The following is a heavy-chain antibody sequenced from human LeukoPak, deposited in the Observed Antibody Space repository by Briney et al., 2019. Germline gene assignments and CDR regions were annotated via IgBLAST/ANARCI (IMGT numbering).Heavy chain of an antibody. CDR2: IKSKTDGGTT. CDR1: GFTFSHAW. Sequence: GGSLRLSCAASGFTFSHAWMSWVRQAPGKGLEWVGRIKSKTDGGTTDYAAPVKGRFTISRDDSKNTLYLQMNSLKTEDTAVYYCTTDVAMIVVWYWGQGTLVTVSS. V-gene: IGHV3-15*01. J-gene: IGHJ4*02. D-gene: IGHD3-22*01. CDR3: TTDVAMIVVWY.